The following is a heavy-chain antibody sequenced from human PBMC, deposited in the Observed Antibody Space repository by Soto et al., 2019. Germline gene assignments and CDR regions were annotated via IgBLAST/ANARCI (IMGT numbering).Heavy chain of an antibody. D-gene: IGHD2-15*01. CDR2: IYYSGST. V-gene: IGHV4-39*01. Sequence: SETLSLTCTVSGGSISSSSYYWGWIRQPPGKGLEWIGIIYYSGSTYYNPSLKSRVTISVDTSKNQFSLKLSSVTAADTAVYYCARGLSGYCSGGSCYSWFDPWGQGTLVTVSS. CDR3: ARGLSGYCSGGSCYSWFDP. CDR1: GGSISSSSYY. J-gene: IGHJ5*02.